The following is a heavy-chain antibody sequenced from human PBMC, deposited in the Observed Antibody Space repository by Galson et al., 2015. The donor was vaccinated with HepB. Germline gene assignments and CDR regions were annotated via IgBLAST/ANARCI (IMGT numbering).Heavy chain of an antibody. CDR3: ARAFPLTY. Sequence: SLRLSCAASGFTFSNYNSNWVRQTPGKGLQWISYISSTSNTIYYDDSVKGRFTISRDNAKSSLFLQMDSLRAEDTAVYYCARAFPLTYWGQGTLVTVSS. J-gene: IGHJ4*02. V-gene: IGHV3-48*04. D-gene: IGHD2/OR15-2a*01. CDR1: GFTFSNYN. CDR2: ISSTSNTI.